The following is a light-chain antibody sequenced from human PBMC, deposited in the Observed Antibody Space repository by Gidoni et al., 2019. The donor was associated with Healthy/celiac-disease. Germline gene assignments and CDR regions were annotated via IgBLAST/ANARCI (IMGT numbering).Light chain of an antibody. V-gene: IGKV4-1*01. CDR1: QSVLYSPNNKTY. CDR3: QQYYSTPPYT. J-gene: IGKJ2*01. CDR2: WAS. Sequence: DIVMTQSPDPLAVCLGERATINCKASQSVLYSPNNKTYLAWYQQKPGQPPKLLIYWASTRESGVPDRFSGSGSGTDFSLTVSSLQAEDVAVYCCQQYYSTPPYTFXXXTKLVIK.